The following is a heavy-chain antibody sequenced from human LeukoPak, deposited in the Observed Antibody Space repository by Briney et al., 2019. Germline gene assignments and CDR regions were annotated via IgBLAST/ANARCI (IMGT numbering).Heavy chain of an antibody. D-gene: IGHD3-22*01. Sequence: ASVKVSCKASGYTFTGYYVHWVRQAPGQGLEWMGWINPNSGGTNYAQKFQGRVTMTRDTSISTAYMELSRLRSDDTAVYYCASPNYYYDSSGYSSFDYWGQGTLVTVSS. CDR2: INPNSGGT. J-gene: IGHJ4*02. CDR3: ASPNYYYDSSGYSSFDY. V-gene: IGHV1-2*02. CDR1: GYTFTGYY.